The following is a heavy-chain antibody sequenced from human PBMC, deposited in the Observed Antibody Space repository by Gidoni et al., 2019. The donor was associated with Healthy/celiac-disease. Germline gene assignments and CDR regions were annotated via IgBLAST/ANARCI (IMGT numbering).Heavy chain of an antibody. CDR2: ISYPGST. J-gene: IGHJ5*02. Sequence: QVQLQESGPGLVKPSETLSLTCAVSGGSISNYYWTWSRQPPGKGLDWIGYISYPGSTNYNPSLKSRVTISIDTSKNQFSLKLNSVTVADTAVYYCARDEGSGSGSYYPWGQGTLVTVSS. D-gene: IGHD3-10*01. V-gene: IGHV4-59*12. CDR3: ARDEGSGSGSYYP. CDR1: GGSISNYY.